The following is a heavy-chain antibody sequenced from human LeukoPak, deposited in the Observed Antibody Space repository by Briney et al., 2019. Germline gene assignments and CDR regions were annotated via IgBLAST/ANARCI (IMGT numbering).Heavy chain of an antibody. D-gene: IGHD2-2*01. CDR3: ARVVRPTLVPAAMGDAFDI. V-gene: IGHV3-21*01. CDR1: GFTFSSYS. J-gene: IGHJ3*02. CDR2: ISSSSSYI. Sequence: GGSLRLSCAASGFTFSSYSMNWVRQAPGKGLEWVSSISSSSSYIYYADSVKGRFTISRDNAKNSLYLQMNSLRAEDTAVYYCARVVRPTLVPAAMGDAFDIWGQGTMVTVSS.